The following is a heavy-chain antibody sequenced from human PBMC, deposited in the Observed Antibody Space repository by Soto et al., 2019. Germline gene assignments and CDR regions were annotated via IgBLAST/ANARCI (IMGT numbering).Heavy chain of an antibody. D-gene: IGHD5-12*01. CDR1: GGSISSGGYY. CDR2: IYYSGST. CDR3: ARDRRGYSGYDHGWFDP. J-gene: IGHJ5*02. Sequence: QVQLQESGPGLVKPSQTLSLTCTVSGGSISSGGYYWSWIRQHPGKGLEWIGYIYYSGSTYYNPSLKGRVTISVDTSKNQFSLKLSSVTAADTAVYYCARDRRGYSGYDHGWFDPWGQGTLVTVSS. V-gene: IGHV4-31*03.